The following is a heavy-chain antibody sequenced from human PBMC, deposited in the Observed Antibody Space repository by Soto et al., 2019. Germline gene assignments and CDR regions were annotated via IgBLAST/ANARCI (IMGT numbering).Heavy chain of an antibody. D-gene: IGHD2-8*01. J-gene: IGHJ2*01. CDR3: AKAGYCTNGVCYYYWYFDL. V-gene: IGHV3-23*01. Sequence: EVQLLESGGGLVQPGGSLRLSCAASGFTFSSYAMSWVRQAPGKGLEWVSAISGSGGSTYYADSVKGRFTISRDNPKNTLYLQMNSLRAEDTAVYYCAKAGYCTNGVCYYYWYFDLWGRGTLVTVSS. CDR2: ISGSGGST. CDR1: GFTFSSYA.